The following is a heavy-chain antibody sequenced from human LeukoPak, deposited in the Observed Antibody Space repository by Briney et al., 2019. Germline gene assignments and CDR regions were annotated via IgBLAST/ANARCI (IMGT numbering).Heavy chain of an antibody. V-gene: IGHV3-30*18. CDR2: ISYDGSNK. CDR1: GLTFSSYG. J-gene: IGHJ6*02. CDR3: AKVASMDV. Sequence: GRSLRLSCAASGLTFSSYGMHWVRQAPGKGLEWVAVISYDGSNKYYADSVKGRFTISRDNSKNTLYLQMNSLRAEDTAVYYCAKVASMDVWGQGTTVTVSS.